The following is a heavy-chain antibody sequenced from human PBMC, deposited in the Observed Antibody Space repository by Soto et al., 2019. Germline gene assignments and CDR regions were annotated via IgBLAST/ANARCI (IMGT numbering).Heavy chain of an antibody. V-gene: IGHV1-46*01. J-gene: IGHJ6*02. CDR3: ARDYTALILATMPYYSGMDV. Sequence: QVQLVQSGAEVKKPGASVKVSCKASGYTFTSYYMHWVRQAPGQGLEWMGIINPSGGSTSYAQKFQARVAMTRDTSTSTGYMELSSLGSEDTAVYYCARDYTALILATMPYYSGMDVWGQGTTVTVSS. CDR1: GYTFTSYY. CDR2: INPSGGST. D-gene: IGHD5-12*01.